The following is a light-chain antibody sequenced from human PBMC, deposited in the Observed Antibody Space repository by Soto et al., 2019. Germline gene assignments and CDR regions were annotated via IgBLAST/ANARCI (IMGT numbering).Light chain of an antibody. CDR3: QRSYNAPRT. Sequence: DIQMTQSPYSLSASVGDRVTITCRASQSISNYLNWYQQKPGKAPRLLIHAASSLQSGVPSRFSGSGSGTDFTLTISSLQPEDFAIYYCQRSYNAPRTFGPGTKVEIK. V-gene: IGKV1-39*01. CDR2: AAS. J-gene: IGKJ1*01. CDR1: QSISNY.